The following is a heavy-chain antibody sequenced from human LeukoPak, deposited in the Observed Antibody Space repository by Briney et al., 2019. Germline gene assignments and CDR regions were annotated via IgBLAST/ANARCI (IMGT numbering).Heavy chain of an antibody. CDR2: INPNSGGT. CDR1: GYTFTGYY. CDR3: ARDTAAAGRLIRYYYGMDV. Sequence: ASVKVSCKASGYTFTGYYMHWVRQAPGQGLEWMGWINPNSGGTNYAQKFQGRVTMTRDTSISTAYMELSRLRSDDTAVYYCARDTAAAGRLIRYYYGMDVWAKGPRSPSP. J-gene: IGHJ6*02. V-gene: IGHV1-2*02. D-gene: IGHD6-13*01.